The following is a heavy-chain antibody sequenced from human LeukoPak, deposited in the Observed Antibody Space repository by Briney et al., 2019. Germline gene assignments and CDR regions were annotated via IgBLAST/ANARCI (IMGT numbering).Heavy chain of an antibody. V-gene: IGHV1-18*01. J-gene: IGHJ4*02. D-gene: IGHD2-21*02. CDR1: GYTFTSYG. CDR2: ISAYNGNT. CDR3: ARVVGYCGGDCQYYFDY. Sequence: ASVKVSCKASGYTFTSYGISWVRQAPGQGLEWMGWISAYNGNTNYAQKLQGRVTMTTDTSTSTAYMELRSLRSDDTAVYYCARVVGYCGGDCQYYFDYWGQGTLVTVSS.